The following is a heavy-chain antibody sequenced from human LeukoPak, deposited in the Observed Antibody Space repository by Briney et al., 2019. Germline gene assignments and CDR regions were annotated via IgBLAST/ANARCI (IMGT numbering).Heavy chain of an antibody. CDR2: ISGSGGST. CDR3: AREGHLGKYFDL. CDR1: GFTFSSYA. J-gene: IGHJ2*01. Sequence: PGGSLRLSCAASGFTFSSYAMSWVRQAPGKGLEWVSAISGSGGSTYYADSVQGRFTISRDNSKNTLYLQMNSLRVEDRAVYYCAREGHLGKYFDLWGRGTQVTVSS. V-gene: IGHV3-23*01. D-gene: IGHD3-16*01.